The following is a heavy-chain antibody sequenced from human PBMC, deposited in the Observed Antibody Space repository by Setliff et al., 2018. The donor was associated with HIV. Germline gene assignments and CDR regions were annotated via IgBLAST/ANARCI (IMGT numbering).Heavy chain of an antibody. CDR3: VRGHCNSDKCWYTWFDP. D-gene: IGHD2-2*01. Sequence: ASVKVSCKASGYTLTSYAITWVRQAPGQGLEWMGWIGSYSGYTIYAQKFQDRLTMTTDTSTTTASMELRSLRSDDTAVYYCVRGHCNSDKCWYTWFDPWGQGTLVT. J-gene: IGHJ5*02. V-gene: IGHV1-18*01. CDR2: IGSYSGYT. CDR1: GYTLTSYA.